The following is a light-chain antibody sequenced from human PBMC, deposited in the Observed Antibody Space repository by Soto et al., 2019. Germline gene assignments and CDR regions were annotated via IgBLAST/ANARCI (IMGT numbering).Light chain of an antibody. J-gene: IGKJ4*01. CDR1: QTVSSS. CDR2: EAS. Sequence: EIVLTQSPATLSLSPGERATLSCRASQTVSSSLAWYQQKPGQAPRLLIYEASNRATGIPARFSGSGSGTDFTLTISSLEPEDFAVYYCQQRSNWPPVTFGGGTKVDIK. V-gene: IGKV3-11*01. CDR3: QQRSNWPPVT.